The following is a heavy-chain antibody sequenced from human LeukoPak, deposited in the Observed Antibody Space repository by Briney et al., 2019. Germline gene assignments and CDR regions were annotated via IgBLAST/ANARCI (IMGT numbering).Heavy chain of an antibody. Sequence: SETLSLTCTVSSGSISNYYWSWIRQPPGKGLEWIGYIYSSGSTNYNPSLKSRVTISVDMFKDQFSLKLSSVTAADTAVYYCARAYCSSTSCYPHFDYWGQGTLVTVSS. D-gene: IGHD2-2*01. CDR3: ARAYCSSTSCYPHFDY. J-gene: IGHJ4*02. CDR2: IYSSGST. CDR1: SGSISNYY. V-gene: IGHV4-59*01.